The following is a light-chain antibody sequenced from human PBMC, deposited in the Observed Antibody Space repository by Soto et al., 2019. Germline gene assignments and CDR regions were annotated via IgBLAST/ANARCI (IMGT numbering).Light chain of an antibody. J-gene: IGKJ1*01. CDR3: QHYNNWHPWT. CDR2: EAS. CDR1: DSVNNF. V-gene: IGKV3-11*01. Sequence: EIVLTQSPSTLSLSPGERATLSCRGSDSVNNFLSCYQQRPGQAPRLLMYEASNRATGVPARFSGSGSGTDFTLTISSLEPEDFAIYYCQHYNNWHPWTFGQGTKVDIK.